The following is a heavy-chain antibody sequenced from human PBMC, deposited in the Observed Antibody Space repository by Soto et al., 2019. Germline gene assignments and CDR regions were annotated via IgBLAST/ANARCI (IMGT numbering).Heavy chain of an antibody. CDR2: IYYGGTT. CDR3: ARSPGGDYYYYGMDV. CDR1: GGSITSGGYS. J-gene: IGHJ6*02. V-gene: IGHV4-30-2*01. Sequence: SETLSLTCAVSGGSITSGGYSWSWIRQPPGKGLEFIGYIYYGGTTYYNPSLKSRVTISLDGSKNQFSLKLSSVTAADTAVYYCARSPGGDYYYYGMDVWGQGTTVTVSS. D-gene: IGHD4-17*01.